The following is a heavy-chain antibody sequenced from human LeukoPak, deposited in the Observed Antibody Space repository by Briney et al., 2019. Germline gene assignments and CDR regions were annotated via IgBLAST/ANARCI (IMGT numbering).Heavy chain of an antibody. Sequence: WGTLRLSCATSGFTFNNYAINSGRQAPGKGLEWVSIVTGDGRTTNYADSVRGRFTISRDNSKNRLHLQMNSLRAEDTAVYYCAKSGSSSWDWFDPWGQGTLVTVSS. V-gene: IGHV3-23*01. CDR3: AKSGSSSWDWFDP. J-gene: IGHJ5*02. D-gene: IGHD2-2*01. CDR1: GFTFNNYA. CDR2: VTGDGRTT.